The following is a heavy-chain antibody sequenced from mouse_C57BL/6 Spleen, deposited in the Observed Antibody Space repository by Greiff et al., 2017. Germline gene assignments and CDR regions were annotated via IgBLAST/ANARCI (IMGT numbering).Heavy chain of an antibody. Sequence: DVKLVESGGGLVQPGGSLKLSCAASGFTFSDYYMYWVRQTPEKRLEWVAYISNGGGSTYYPDTVKGRFTISRDNAKNTLYLQMSRLKSEDTAMYYCARGHYGSSYWYFDVWGTGTTVTVSS. CDR2: ISNGGGST. V-gene: IGHV5-12*01. CDR1: GFTFSDYY. J-gene: IGHJ1*03. D-gene: IGHD1-1*01. CDR3: ARGHYGSSYWYFDV.